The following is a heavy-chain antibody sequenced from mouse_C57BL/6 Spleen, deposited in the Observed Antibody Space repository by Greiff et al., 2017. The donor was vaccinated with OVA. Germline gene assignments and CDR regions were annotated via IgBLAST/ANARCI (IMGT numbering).Heavy chain of an antibody. V-gene: IGHV1-61*01. J-gene: IGHJ1*03. CDR1: GYTFTSYW. D-gene: IGHD2-13*01. Sequence: QVQLKQPGAELVRPGSSVKLSCKASGYTFTSYWMDWVKQRPGQGLEWIGNIYPSDSETHYNQKFKDKATLTVDKSSSTAYMQLSSLTSEDSAVYDCAREGDGDYWYFDVWGTGTTVTVSS. CDR2: IYPSDSET. CDR3: AREGDGDYWYFDV.